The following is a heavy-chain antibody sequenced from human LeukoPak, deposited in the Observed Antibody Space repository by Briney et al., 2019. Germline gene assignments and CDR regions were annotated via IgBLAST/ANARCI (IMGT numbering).Heavy chain of an antibody. Sequence: PGGPLRLSCTPSGFTFEDYAMHWVRQAPGKGLEWVALISFDGGNIYYADSVKGRFTISRDNSNNMLYLQMDSLRGDDTAVYYCARDPPFRTGWSQNFFDFWGQGTLVTVSS. V-gene: IGHV3-30*04. J-gene: IGHJ4*02. CDR3: ARDPPFRTGWSQNFFDF. CDR1: GFTFEDYA. D-gene: IGHD6-19*01. CDR2: ISFDGGNI.